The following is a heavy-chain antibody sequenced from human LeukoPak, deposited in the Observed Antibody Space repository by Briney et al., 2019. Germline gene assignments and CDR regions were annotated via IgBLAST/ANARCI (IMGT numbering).Heavy chain of an antibody. Sequence: TGGSLRLSCAASGFTFSSYSMNWVRQAPGKGLEWVSTIRATAGTTYYEDSVKGRFTISRDNSKNTQWLQMNSLRVEDTAVYYCTKGGYTTYFDYWGQGTLVTVSS. CDR2: IRATAGTT. J-gene: IGHJ4*02. CDR1: GFTFSSYS. V-gene: IGHV3-23*01. D-gene: IGHD6-13*01. CDR3: TKGGYTTYFDY.